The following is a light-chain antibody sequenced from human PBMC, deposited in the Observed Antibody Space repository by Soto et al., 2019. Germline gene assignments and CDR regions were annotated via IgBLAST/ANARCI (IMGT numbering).Light chain of an antibody. J-gene: IGKJ5*01. CDR2: DSS. CDR3: QQSYSTPIT. Sequence: DIQMTQSPSSLSAYVGDRVTITCRASQGITNGLGWYQQKPGKAPKRLIYDSSTLQSGVPSRFSGSGSGTDFTLTISNLQPEDFATYYCQQSYSTPITFGQGTRLEIK. CDR1: QGITNG. V-gene: IGKV1-39*01.